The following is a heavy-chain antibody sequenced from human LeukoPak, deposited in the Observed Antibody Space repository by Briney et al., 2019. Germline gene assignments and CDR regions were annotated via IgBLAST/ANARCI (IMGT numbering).Heavy chain of an antibody. CDR1: GGSISSGGYY. J-gene: IGHJ4*02. CDR2: IYHSGST. V-gene: IGHV4-30-2*01. CDR3: ARLAVAGTYGY. Sequence: SETLSLTCTVSGGSISSGGYYWSWIRQPPGKGLEWIGYIYHSGSTYYNPSLKSRVTISVDTSKNQFSLKLSSVTAADTAVYYCARLAVAGTYGYWGQGTLVTVSS. D-gene: IGHD6-19*01.